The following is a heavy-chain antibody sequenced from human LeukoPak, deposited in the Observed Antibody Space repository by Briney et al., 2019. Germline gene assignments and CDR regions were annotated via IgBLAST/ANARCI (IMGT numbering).Heavy chain of an antibody. D-gene: IGHD2-2*02. CDR3: ARFVVPAAIITDGNLDV. J-gene: IGHJ6*04. CDR2: INPNSGGT. Sequence: ASVKVSCKASGYTFTGYYMHWVRQAPGQGLEWMGWINPNSGGTNYAQKFQGRVTMTRDTSISTAYMELTRLTSDDTAVYYCARFVVPAAIITDGNLDVWGKGTTVTVSS. V-gene: IGHV1-2*02. CDR1: GYTFTGYY.